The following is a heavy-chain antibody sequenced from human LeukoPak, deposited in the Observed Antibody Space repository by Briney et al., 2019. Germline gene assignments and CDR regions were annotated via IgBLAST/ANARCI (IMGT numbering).Heavy chain of an antibody. CDR1: GFTFTTYW. D-gene: IGHD2-2*02. J-gene: IGHJ4*02. Sequence: GGSLRLSCAASGFTFTTYWMSWVRQAPGKGLEWVANIRQDESEKYYVDSVKGRFTISRDNTKKSLYLQMNSLRAEDTAVYYCARSLGCSSSSCYMDYWGQGALVTVSS. CDR2: IRQDESEK. V-gene: IGHV3-7*01. CDR3: ARSLGCSSSSCYMDY.